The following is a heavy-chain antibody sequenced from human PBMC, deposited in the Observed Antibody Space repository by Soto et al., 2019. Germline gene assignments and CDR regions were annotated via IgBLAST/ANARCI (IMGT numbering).Heavy chain of an antibody. D-gene: IGHD6-19*01. CDR1: GFTFSSYA. CDR3: ARDRSGWSYYYYYGMDV. J-gene: IGHJ6*02. V-gene: IGHV3-23*01. CDR2: ISGSGGST. Sequence: HPGGSLRLSCAASGFTFSSYAMSWVRQAPGKGLEWVSAISGSGGSTYYADSVKGRFTISRDNSKNTLYLQMNSLRAEDTAVYYCARDRSGWSYYYYYGMDVWGQGAAVTVSS.